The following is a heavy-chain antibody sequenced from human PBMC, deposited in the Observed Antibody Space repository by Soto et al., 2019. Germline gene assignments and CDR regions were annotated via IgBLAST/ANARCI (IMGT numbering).Heavy chain of an antibody. Sequence: PSETLSLTCTVSGGSISSYYWSWIRQPPGKGLERIGYIYYSGSTNYNPSLKSRVTISVDTSKNQFSLKLSSVTAADTAVYYCARRYYGSGRTYYYYYMDVWGKGTTVTVSS. CDR1: GGSISSYY. V-gene: IGHV4-59*08. CDR3: ARRYYGSGRTYYYYYMDV. CDR2: IYYSGST. J-gene: IGHJ6*03. D-gene: IGHD3-10*01.